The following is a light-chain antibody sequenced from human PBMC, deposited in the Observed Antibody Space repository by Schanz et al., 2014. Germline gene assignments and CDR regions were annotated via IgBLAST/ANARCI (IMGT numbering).Light chain of an antibody. CDR3: QHYNNWPPTWT. J-gene: IGKJ1*01. V-gene: IGKV3-15*01. CDR1: QSVTTN. CDR2: GAS. Sequence: EVVMTQSPATLSVSPGERATLSCRASQSVTTNLAWYQQKPGQAPRLLIYGASTRATGVPARFSGSGSATEFTLTISSLQSEDFAVYHCQHYNNWPPTWTFGQGTRVEIK.